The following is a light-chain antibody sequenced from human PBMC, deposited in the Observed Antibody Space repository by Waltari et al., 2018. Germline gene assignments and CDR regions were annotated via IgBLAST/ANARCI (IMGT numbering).Light chain of an antibody. CDR1: SRDVGNSNL. CDR2: EVT. Sequence: QSGLAQPASASGSPGPSITITCTGTSRDVGNSNLVPWYQQRPGKAPTLLIYEVTKRAPGTSDRFSASKSGNTASLSISGLQAQEDEADYYCCSYVGLGTYVFGTGTKVTV. V-gene: IGLV2-23*02. J-gene: IGLJ1*01. CDR3: CSYVGLGTYV.